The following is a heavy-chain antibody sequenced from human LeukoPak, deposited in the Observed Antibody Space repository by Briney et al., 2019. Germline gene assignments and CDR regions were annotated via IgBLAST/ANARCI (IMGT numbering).Heavy chain of an antibody. D-gene: IGHD3-9*01. CDR1: GGSISSSSYY. CDR3: ARLSAYYDILTGYSPYYFDY. J-gene: IGHJ4*02. V-gene: IGHV4-39*01. Sequence: SETLSLTCTVSGGSISSSSYYWGWIRQPPGKGLEWIGSIYYSGSTYYNPSLTSRVTISVDTSKNQFSLKLSSVTAADTAVYYCARLSAYYDILTGYSPYYFDYWGQGTLVTVSS. CDR2: IYYSGST.